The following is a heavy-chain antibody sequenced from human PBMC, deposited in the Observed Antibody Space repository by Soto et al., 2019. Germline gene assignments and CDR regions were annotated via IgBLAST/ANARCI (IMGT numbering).Heavy chain of an antibody. CDR2: IYYSGTT. CDR3: ASPNPQRGSGFLFDY. Sequence: PSETLSLTCTVSVGPISSYYWSWIRQPPGKGLEWIGYIYYSGTTYYNPSLKSRVTISVDTSKNQFSLKLSSVTAADTAVYYCASPNPQRGSGFLFDYWGQGTLVTVSS. D-gene: IGHD2-21*01. J-gene: IGHJ4*02. V-gene: IGHV4-59*06. CDR1: VGPISSYY.